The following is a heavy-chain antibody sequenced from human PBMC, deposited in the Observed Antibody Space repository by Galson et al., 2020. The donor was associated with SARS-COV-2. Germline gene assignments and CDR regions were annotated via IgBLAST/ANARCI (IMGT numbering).Heavy chain of an antibody. J-gene: IGHJ4*02. CDR2: FIHVFHTA. D-gene: IGHD1-1*01. Sequence: SVKVPCKASGGTFSSSDVNWVRQAPAQGLEWLGGFIHVFHTATYAQKFQGRVKITADEPTTTAYMELTRLRSDDTAVYFCVRGEVQTLDYWGQGTLVTVSS. CDR1: GGTFSSSD. CDR3: VRGEVQTLDY. V-gene: IGHV1-69*13.